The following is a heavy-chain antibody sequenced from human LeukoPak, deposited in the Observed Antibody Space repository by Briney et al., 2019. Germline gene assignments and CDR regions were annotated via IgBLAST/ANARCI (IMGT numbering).Heavy chain of an antibody. CDR2: INYSGST. V-gene: IGHV4-59*01. D-gene: IGHD1-1*01. CDR3: ARDPLSTNDFDI. Sequence: PSETLSLTCTVSGGSITNSYWNCIRQSPGKGLEWIGYINYSGSTNYNPSLKSRVTISVDTSKNQFSLKLSSVTAADTAVYFCARDPLSTNDFDIWGQGTMVTVSS. J-gene: IGHJ3*02. CDR1: GGSITNSY.